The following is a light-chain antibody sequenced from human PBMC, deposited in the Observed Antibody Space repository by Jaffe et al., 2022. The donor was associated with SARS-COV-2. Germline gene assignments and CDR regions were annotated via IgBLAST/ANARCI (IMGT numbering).Light chain of an antibody. Sequence: QSALTQPASVSGSPGQSITISCTGTSSDIGRYNYVSWYQQHPGKAPKVIIYEVSNRPSGVPDRFSGSKSGDTASLTISGLQAEDEADYYCASYTSTAARVFGGGTKLTVL. CDR3: ASYTSTAARV. CDR1: SSDIGRYNY. V-gene: IGLV2-14*01. J-gene: IGLJ2*01. CDR2: EVS.